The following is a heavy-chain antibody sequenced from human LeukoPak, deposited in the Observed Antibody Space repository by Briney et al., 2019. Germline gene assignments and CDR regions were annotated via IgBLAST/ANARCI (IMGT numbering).Heavy chain of an antibody. V-gene: IGHV1-69*13. CDR2: IIPIFGTA. CDR3: ARDGSIAARRDYYYYMDV. J-gene: IGHJ6*03. D-gene: IGHD6-6*01. Sequence: SVKVSCKASGGTFSSYAISWVRQAPGQGLEWMGGIIPIFGTANYAQKFQGRVTITADESTSTAYMELSSLRSEDTAVYYCARDGSIAARRDYYYYMDVWGKGTTVTVSS. CDR1: GGTFSSYA.